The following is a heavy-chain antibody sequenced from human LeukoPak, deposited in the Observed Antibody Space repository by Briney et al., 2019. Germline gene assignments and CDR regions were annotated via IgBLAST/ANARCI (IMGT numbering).Heavy chain of an antibody. J-gene: IGHJ4*02. Sequence: GGSLRLSCAASGFTFSSYSMTWVRQAPGKGLEWVSYITSGSGTIYYADSVKGRFTVSRDNVKNSLYLQMNSLRAEDTAVYYCVRGYSSSDLDYWGQGTLVTVSS. CDR1: GFTFSSYS. D-gene: IGHD6-6*01. CDR2: ITSGSGTI. CDR3: VRGYSSSDLDY. V-gene: IGHV3-48*01.